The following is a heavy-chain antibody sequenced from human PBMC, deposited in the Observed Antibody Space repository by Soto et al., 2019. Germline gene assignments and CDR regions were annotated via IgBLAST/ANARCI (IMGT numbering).Heavy chain of an antibody. J-gene: IGHJ4*02. Sequence: QVQLQESGPGLVKPSQTLSLTCTVSGGSISSGDYYWSWIRQPPGKGLEWIGHIYYSGSTYYNPSLKSRVTISVDTSMNQFSLKLTSGTAAATAVYYCARVGGSLAGDYWGQGTLVTVSS. CDR1: GGSISSGDYY. D-gene: IGHD3-16*01. V-gene: IGHV4-30-4*01. CDR2: IYYSGST. CDR3: ARVGGSLAGDY.